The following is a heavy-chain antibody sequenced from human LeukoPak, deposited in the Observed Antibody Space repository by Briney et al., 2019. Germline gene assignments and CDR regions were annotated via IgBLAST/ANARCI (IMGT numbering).Heavy chain of an antibody. V-gene: IGHV3-43D*03. D-gene: IGHD6-19*01. CDR3: AKDMERGMYSSGIIDY. CDR1: GFTFDDYA. J-gene: IGHJ4*02. Sequence: PGGSLRLSCAASGFTFDDYAMHWVRQAPGKGLEWVSLISWDGGSTYYADSVKGRFTISRDNSKNSLYLQMNSLRAEDTALYYCAKDMERGMYSSGIIDYWGQGTLVTVSS. CDR2: ISWDGGST.